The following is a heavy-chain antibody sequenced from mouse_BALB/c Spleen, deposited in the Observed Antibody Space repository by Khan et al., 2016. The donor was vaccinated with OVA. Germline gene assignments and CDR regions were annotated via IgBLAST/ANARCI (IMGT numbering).Heavy chain of an antibody. CDR1: AFTFSGYA. CDR2: ISGGGSNT. CDR3: VRDRYYGSSPDWCAY. J-gene: IGHJ3*01. V-gene: IGHV5-9-4*01. D-gene: IGHD1-1*01. Sequence: EVELVESGGGLVKPGGSLKLSCAASAFTFSGYAMSWVRQTPEKRLEWVAEISGGGSNTYYPDTVTGRFTISRDNATNTLYLEMSSLRSEDTAMYYWVRDRYYGSSPDWCAYWGQGTLVTVSA.